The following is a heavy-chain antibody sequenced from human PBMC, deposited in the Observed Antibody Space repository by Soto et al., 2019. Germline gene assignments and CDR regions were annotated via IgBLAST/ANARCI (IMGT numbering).Heavy chain of an antibody. CDR2: ISSDESNK. CDR3: ARDDEGGSDCDLGY. V-gene: IGHV3-30-3*01. D-gene: IGHD1-26*01. CDR1: GFTFSSHA. Sequence: QVQLVESGGGVVQPGRSLRLSCAVSGFTFSSHAMHWVRQAPGKGLEWVTLISSDESNKYYADSVKGRFTTSRDNSKNTMYLQMNSLRVEDTAVYYCARDDEGGSDCDLGYWGQGTLVTVSS. J-gene: IGHJ4*02.